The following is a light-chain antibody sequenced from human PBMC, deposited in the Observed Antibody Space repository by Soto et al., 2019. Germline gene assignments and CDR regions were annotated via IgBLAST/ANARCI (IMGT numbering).Light chain of an antibody. CDR1: QGIGRA. CDR3: QQFNDYPLT. CDR2: DVS. J-gene: IGKJ4*01. V-gene: IGKV1D-13*01. Sequence: AIQLTQSPSSLSASVGDRVTITCRASQGIGRALAWYQRKPGKAPKLLIYDVSSLESGVPSRFSGSGSGTDFTLTISSLQPEDFVIYYCQQFNDYPLTFGGGTKVEVK.